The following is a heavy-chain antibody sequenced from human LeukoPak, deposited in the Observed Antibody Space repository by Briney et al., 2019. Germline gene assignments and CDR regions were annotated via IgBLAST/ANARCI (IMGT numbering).Heavy chain of an antibody. CDR3: ARDYYYDSSGYAS. J-gene: IGHJ4*02. D-gene: IGHD3-22*01. Sequence: SVKVSYKASGGTFSSYAISWVRQAPGQGLEWMGRIIPIFGTANYAQKFQGRVTITTDESTSTAYMELSSLRSEDTAVYYCARDYYYDSSGYASWGQGTLVTVSS. V-gene: IGHV1-69*05. CDR2: IIPIFGTA. CDR1: GGTFSSYA.